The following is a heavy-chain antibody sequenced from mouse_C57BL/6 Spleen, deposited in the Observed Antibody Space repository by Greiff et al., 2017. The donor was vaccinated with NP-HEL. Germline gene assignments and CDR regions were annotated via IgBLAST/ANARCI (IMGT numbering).Heavy chain of an antibody. CDR3: ARQDDYDGYFDY. D-gene: IGHD2-4*01. CDR2: ISNGGGST. J-gene: IGHJ2*01. V-gene: IGHV5-12*01. Sequence: DVQLVESGGGLVQPGGSLKLSCAASGFTFSDYYMYWVRQTPEKRLEWVAYISNGGGSTYYPDTVKGRFTISRDNAKNTLYLQMSRLKSEDTAMYYCARQDDYDGYFDYWGQGTTLTVSS. CDR1: GFTFSDYY.